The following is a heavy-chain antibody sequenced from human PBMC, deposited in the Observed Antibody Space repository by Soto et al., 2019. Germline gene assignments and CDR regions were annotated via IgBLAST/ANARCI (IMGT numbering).Heavy chain of an antibody. Sequence: QVQLVQSAPEVQRPGDSVKVSCKTSGYTFTSYPYSWVRQAPGQGLEWMGWVNTYDGTTKIAQQFRDRITLTADKSAATVVMELRRLTSDDTAVYYCAREYYGTTTWIDYWGQGTLVAVSS. CDR3: AREYYGTTTWIDY. D-gene: IGHD1-7*01. CDR2: VNTYDGTT. V-gene: IGHV1-18*01. CDR1: GYTFTSYP. J-gene: IGHJ4*02.